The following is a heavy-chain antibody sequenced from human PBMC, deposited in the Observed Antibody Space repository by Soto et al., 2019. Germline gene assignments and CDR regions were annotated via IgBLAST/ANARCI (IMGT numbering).Heavy chain of an antibody. J-gene: IGHJ3*01. CDR3: ATWHEREHAYDV. D-gene: IGHD1-1*01. CDR1: GLTVSGKKY. V-gene: IGHV3-53*01. Sequence: GGGLMQPGESLRLSCAASGLTVSGKKYVAWVRQAPGKGLEWVSALYGVDGSFYSDSVKGRFTTSSDSSKTTVYLQMNDLRPADTAVYYCATWHEREHAYDVWGQGTTVTVSS. CDR2: LYGVDGS.